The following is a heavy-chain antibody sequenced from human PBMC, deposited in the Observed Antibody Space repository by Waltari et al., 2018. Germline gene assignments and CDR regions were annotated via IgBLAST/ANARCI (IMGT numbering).Heavy chain of an antibody. J-gene: IGHJ4*02. CDR1: GFTFSSYE. D-gene: IGHD5-12*01. CDR3: ARDNNGYDRYFDY. CDR2: ISSSGSTI. Sequence: EVQLVESGGGLVQPGGSLRLSCAASGFTFSSYEMNWVRQAPGTGREWVSYISSSGSTIYYADSVKGRFTISRDNAKNSLYLQMHSLRADDTAVYYCARDNNGYDRYFDYWGQGTLVTVSS. V-gene: IGHV3-48*03.